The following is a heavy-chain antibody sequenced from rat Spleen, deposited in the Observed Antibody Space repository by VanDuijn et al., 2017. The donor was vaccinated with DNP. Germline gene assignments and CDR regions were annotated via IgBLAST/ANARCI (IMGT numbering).Heavy chain of an antibody. J-gene: IGHJ2*01. D-gene: IGHD1-5*01. CDR2: ISYDGGTT. CDR1: GFTFSDYY. V-gene: IGHV5-22*01. CDR3: ATLDIGSTVDY. Sequence: EVQLVESGGGLVQPGRSLKLSCAASGFTFSDYYMAWVRQAPTKGLEWVAYISYDGGTTYYGDSVKGRFTISRDNAKSTLYLQMNSLRSEDMATYYCATLDIGSTVDYWGQGVMVTVSS.